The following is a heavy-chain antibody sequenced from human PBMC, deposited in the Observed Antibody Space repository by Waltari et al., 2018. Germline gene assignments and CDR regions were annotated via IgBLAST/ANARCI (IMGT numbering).Heavy chain of an antibody. CDR3: AKVGVGLTTWYPFDV. V-gene: IGHV3-30*02. J-gene: IGHJ3*01. D-gene: IGHD1-1*01. Sequence: QVHLVESGGGVVQPGGSLRLSCAASGFTFSDFGMHWVRQAPGMGLEWVAFIRYDARDIYYRDSVKGRFTISRDNSKNTLVLQMSSLRPEDTAVYYCAKVGVGLTTWYPFDVWGQGTMVTVSS. CDR1: GFTFSDFG. CDR2: IRYDARDI.